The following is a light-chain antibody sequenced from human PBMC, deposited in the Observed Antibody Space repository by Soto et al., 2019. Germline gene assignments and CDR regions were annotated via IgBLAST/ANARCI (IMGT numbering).Light chain of an antibody. CDR3: QHYNSSAPEGT. Sequence: DIQMTQSPSSLSASVGDRVTITCRASQSISSYLNWYQQKPGKAPKLLIYAASSLQSGVPSRFSGSGSGTEFTLTIISLQPDDFATYYCQHYNSSAPEGTFGQGTKVDIK. CDR2: AAS. V-gene: IGKV1-39*01. J-gene: IGKJ1*01. CDR1: QSISSY.